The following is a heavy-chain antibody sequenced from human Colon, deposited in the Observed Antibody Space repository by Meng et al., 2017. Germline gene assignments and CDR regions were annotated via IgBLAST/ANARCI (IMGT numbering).Heavy chain of an antibody. Sequence: KVSCKASGYTFSGYIVHWVRQAPGQGLEWMGWINPNSGVTNYAQRFQGRVTMTRDTSISTAYMELSRLRSDDTAVYYCARSGGDYSRVEYWGQGTLVTVSS. V-gene: IGHV1-2*02. CDR3: ARSGGDYSRVEY. D-gene: IGHD4-17*01. CDR2: INPNSGVT. CDR1: GYTFSGYI. J-gene: IGHJ4*02.